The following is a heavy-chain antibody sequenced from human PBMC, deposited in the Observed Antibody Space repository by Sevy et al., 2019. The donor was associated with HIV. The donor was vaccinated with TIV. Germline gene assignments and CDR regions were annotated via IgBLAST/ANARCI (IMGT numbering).Heavy chain of an antibody. CDR3: ATRWTPGY. J-gene: IGHJ4*02. D-gene: IGHD1-1*01. V-gene: IGHV3-21*01. Sequence: GGSLRLSCAASGFTFSSYSMNWVRQAPGKGLEWVSSISSSSSYIYYADSVKGRFTISRDNAKNSLYLQMNTLRTEDTAVYYCATRWTPGYWGQGTLVTVSS. CDR2: ISSSSSYI. CDR1: GFTFSSYS.